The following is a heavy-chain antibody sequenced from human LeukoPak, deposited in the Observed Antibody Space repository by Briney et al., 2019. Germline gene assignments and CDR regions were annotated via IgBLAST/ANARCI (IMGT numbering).Heavy chain of an antibody. V-gene: IGHV3-74*01. D-gene: IGHD3-22*01. J-gene: IGHJ5*02. CDR3: ASHYYDSSGYLHPFWA. CDR1: GFTFSSYW. CDR2: INSDGSST. Sequence: GGSLRLSCAASGFTFSSYWMHWVRQAPGKGLVWVSRINSDGSSTSYADSVKGRFTISRDNAKNTLYLQMNSLRAEDTAVYYCASHYYDSSGYLHPFWAWGQGTLVTVSS.